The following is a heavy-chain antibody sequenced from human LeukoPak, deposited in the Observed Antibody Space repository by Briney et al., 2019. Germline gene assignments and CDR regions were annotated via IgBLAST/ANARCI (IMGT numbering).Heavy chain of an antibody. CDR1: GFTFSSYG. CDR2: ISYDGSNK. CDR3: AKGGYSSSWYFDY. D-gene: IGHD6-13*01. V-gene: IGHV3-30*18. J-gene: IGHJ4*02. Sequence: GGSLRLSCAASGFTFSSYGMHWVRQAPGKGLEWVAVISYDGSNKYYADSVKGRFTISRVNSKNTLYLQMNSLRAEDTAVYYCAKGGYSSSWYFDYWGQGTLVTVSS.